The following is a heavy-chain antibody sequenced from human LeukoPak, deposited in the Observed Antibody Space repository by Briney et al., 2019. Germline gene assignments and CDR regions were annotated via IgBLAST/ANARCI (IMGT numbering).Heavy chain of an antibody. V-gene: IGHV3-53*01. J-gene: IGHJ2*01. CDR1: GFSVSNKY. Sequence: SGGSLRLSCAASGFSVSNKYMTWVRQTPAKGLEWVSVIYAGGGTYYADFVKGRFTISRDTSENTLFLQMNSLSAEDTAMYYCASAMNFGHFDLWDRGTLVAVSS. D-gene: IGHD3/OR15-3a*01. CDR3: ASAMNFGHFDL. CDR2: IYAGGGT.